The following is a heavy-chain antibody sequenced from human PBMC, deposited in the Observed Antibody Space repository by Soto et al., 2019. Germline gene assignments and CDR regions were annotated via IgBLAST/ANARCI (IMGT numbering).Heavy chain of an antibody. CDR2: ITPSSGGT. D-gene: IGHD4-17*01. J-gene: IGHJ4*02. V-gene: IGHV1-46*01. CDR3: ARSVSTKTAPSDY. Sequence: QVQLVQSGAEVKTPGASVTVSCKASGYTFTSYYLHWLRQARGQGLEWMGIITPSSGGTRFSQRFQDRLTMTRDTSEGTIYMDLRGLTFEDTAVYYCARSVSTKTAPSDYWGQGTLVTVSS. CDR1: GYTFTSYY.